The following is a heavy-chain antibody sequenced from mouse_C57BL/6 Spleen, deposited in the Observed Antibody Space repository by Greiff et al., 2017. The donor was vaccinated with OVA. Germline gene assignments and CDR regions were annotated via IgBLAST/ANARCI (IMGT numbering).Heavy chain of an antibody. J-gene: IGHJ2*01. Sequence: QVQLQQSGAELVRPGTSVKMSCKASGYTFTNYWIGWAKQRPGHGLEWIGDIYPGGGYTNYNEKFKGKATLTADKSSSTAYMQFSSLPSEDSAIYYCARSDDGYYYFDYWGQGTTLTVSS. CDR1: GYTFTNYW. V-gene: IGHV1-63*01. CDR2: IYPGGGYT. D-gene: IGHD2-3*01. CDR3: ARSDDGYYYFDY.